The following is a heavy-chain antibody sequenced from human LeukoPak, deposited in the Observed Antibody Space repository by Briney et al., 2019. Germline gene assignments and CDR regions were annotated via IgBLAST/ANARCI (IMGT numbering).Heavy chain of an antibody. CDR2: ISYDGSNK. J-gene: IGHJ5*02. Sequence: GGSLRLSCAASGFTFSSYAMHWVRQAPGKGLEWVAVISYDGSNKYYADSVKGRFTISRDNSKNTLYLQMNSLRAEDTAVYYCARDHYKYCSSTSCPGWFDPWGQGTLVTVSS. D-gene: IGHD2-2*01. CDR1: GFTFSSYA. V-gene: IGHV3-30-3*01. CDR3: ARDHYKYCSSTSCPGWFDP.